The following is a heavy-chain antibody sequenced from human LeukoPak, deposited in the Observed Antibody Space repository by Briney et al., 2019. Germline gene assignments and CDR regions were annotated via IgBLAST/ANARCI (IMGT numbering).Heavy chain of an antibody. CDR1: GGSINSYY. Sequence: SETLSLTCTVSGGSINSYYWSWIRQPPGKGLEWIGYIYYSGSTYYNPSLQSQVTISIDTSKNQFSLKLRFVTAADTAVYYCARVRCSGGSCPYYYYYYYMDVWGKGTTVTVSS. J-gene: IGHJ6*03. CDR2: IYYSGST. D-gene: IGHD2-15*01. V-gene: IGHV4-59*12. CDR3: ARVRCSGGSCPYYYYYYYMDV.